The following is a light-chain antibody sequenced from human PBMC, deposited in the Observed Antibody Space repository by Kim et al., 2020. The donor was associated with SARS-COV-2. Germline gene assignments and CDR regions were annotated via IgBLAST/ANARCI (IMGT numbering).Light chain of an antibody. CDR1: SSNIGSNT. CDR3: ATWDDSLNGFWV. V-gene: IGLV1-44*01. J-gene: IGLJ3*02. Sequence: ELTQPPSASGTPGQRVTISCSGSSSNIGSNTVTWYQQLPGTAPKLLIYANSQRPSGVPDRFSGSKSGTSASLAISGLQSEDEADYYCATWDDSLNGFWVFGGGTQLTVL. CDR2: ANS.